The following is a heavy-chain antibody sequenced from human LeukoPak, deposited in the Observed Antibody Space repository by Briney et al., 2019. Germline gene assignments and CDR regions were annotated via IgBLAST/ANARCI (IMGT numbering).Heavy chain of an antibody. V-gene: IGHV4-34*01. J-gene: IGHJ4*02. D-gene: IGHD6-13*01. Sequence: SETLSLTCAVYGGSFSGYYWSWIRQPPGKGLEWIGEINHSGSTNYNPSLKSRVTISVDTSKNQFSLKLSSVTAADTAVYYRATVAAAGTDDYWGQGTLVTVSS. CDR2: INHSGST. CDR3: ATVAAAGTDDY. CDR1: GGSFSGYY.